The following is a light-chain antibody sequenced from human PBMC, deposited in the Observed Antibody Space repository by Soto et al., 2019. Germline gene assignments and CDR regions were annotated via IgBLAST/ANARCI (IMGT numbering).Light chain of an antibody. Sequence: QSVLTQPPSVSGAPGQRVTISCTGSSSNIGAGYDVHWYQQLPGTAPKLLIYVNNNRPSGVPDRFSGSKSGTSASLAITGLQAEDEADYYCAAWDDSLNAWVFGGGTKLTVL. CDR2: VNN. CDR1: SSNIGAGYD. J-gene: IGLJ3*02. CDR3: AAWDDSLNAWV. V-gene: IGLV1-40*01.